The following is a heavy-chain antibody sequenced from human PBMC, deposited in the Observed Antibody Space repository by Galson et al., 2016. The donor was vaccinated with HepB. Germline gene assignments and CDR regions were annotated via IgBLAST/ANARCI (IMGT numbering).Heavy chain of an antibody. CDR2: IYWDEDK. D-gene: IGHD3-10*01. CDR1: GFSLATRGVG. J-gene: IGHJ4*02. V-gene: IGHV2-5*02. Sequence: PALVKPTQTLTLTCSFSGFSLATRGVGVGWFRQPPGKAPEWLALIYWDEDKRYSPSLKSRLTITKDTPRNQVVLTMTNVDSVDTGTYYCAHRTYGSGSSWAFDYWGQGILVAVSS. CDR3: AHRTYGSGSSWAFDY.